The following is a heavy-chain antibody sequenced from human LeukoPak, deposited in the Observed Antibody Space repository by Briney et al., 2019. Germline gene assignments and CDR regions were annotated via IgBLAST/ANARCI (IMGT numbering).Heavy chain of an antibody. V-gene: IGHV4-39*07. CDR3: ARWRGGEGSSRYFDL. J-gene: IGHJ2*01. Sequence: PSETLSLTCTVSGGSISSSSYYWGWIRQPPGKGLEWIGSIYYSGSTYYNPSLKSRVTISVDTSKNQFSLKLSSVTAADAAVYYCARWRGGEGSSRYFDLWGRGTLVTVSS. CDR2: IYYSGST. CDR1: GGSISSSSYY. D-gene: IGHD3-16*01.